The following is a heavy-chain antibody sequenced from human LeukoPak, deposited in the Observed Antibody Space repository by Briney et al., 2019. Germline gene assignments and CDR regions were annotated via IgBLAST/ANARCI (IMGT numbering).Heavy chain of an antibody. CDR2: VNQDGSEK. J-gene: IGHJ6*02. Sequence: GGSLRLSCAASGFTFSAYWMNWVRQAPGKGLEWVANVNQDGSEKYYVDSVKGRFTISRDNAKNSLYLQMNSLRAEDTAVYYCARDRGSSWYPRYGMDVWGQGTTVTVSS. CDR1: GFTFSAYW. V-gene: IGHV3-7*03. D-gene: IGHD6-13*01. CDR3: ARDRGSSWYPRYGMDV.